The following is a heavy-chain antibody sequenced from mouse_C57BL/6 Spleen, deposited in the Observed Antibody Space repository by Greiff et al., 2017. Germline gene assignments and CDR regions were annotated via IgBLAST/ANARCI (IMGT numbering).Heavy chain of an antibody. V-gene: IGHV1-82*01. CDR1: GYAFSSSW. J-gene: IGHJ4*01. CDR2: IYPGDGDT. Sequence: QVQLQQSGPELVKPGASVKISCKASGYAFSSSWMNWVQQRPGKGLEWIGRIYPGDGDTNYNGKFKGKATLSADKSSSTAYMQLSRLTSEDSAVYFCARKLGGAYYAMDYWGQGTSVTVSS. CDR3: ARKLGGAYYAMDY.